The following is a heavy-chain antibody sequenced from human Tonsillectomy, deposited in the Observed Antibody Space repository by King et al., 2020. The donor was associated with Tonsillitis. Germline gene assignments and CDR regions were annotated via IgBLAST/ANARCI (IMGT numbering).Heavy chain of an antibody. CDR1: NFSITSGHY. CDR2: LYPGGST. Sequence: VQLQESGPGLVKPSETLSLTCTVSNFSITSGHYWGWIRQPPGKGLEWIGNLYPGGSTYYNPSLKSRVIILVDTSKNQFSLRLSSVTAADTAVYYCVRDDYSSSWYPTYCFDYWGQGTLVTVSS. J-gene: IGHJ4*02. V-gene: IGHV4-38-2*02. D-gene: IGHD6-13*01. CDR3: VRDDYSSSWYPTYCFDY.